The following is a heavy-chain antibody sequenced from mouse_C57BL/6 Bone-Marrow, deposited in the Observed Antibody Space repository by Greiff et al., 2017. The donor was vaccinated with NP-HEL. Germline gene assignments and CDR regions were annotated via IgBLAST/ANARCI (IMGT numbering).Heavy chain of an antibody. CDR3: ARHYYGSSYVRCFDV. CDR2: ISGGGGNT. CDR1: GFTFSSYT. J-gene: IGHJ1*03. D-gene: IGHD1-1*01. V-gene: IGHV5-9*01. Sequence: EVKVVESGGGLVKPGGSLKLSCAASGFTFSSYTMSWVRQTPEKRLEWVATISGGGGNTYYPDSVKGRFTISRDNAKNTLYLQMSSLRSEDTALYYCARHYYGSSYVRCFDVWGTGTTVTVSS.